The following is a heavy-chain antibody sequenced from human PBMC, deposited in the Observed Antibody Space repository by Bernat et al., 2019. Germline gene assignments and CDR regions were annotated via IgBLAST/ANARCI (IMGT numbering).Heavy chain of an antibody. CDR1: GFTFSSYA. J-gene: IGHJ2*01. Sequence: EVQLVESGGGLVQPGGSLRLSCAASGFTFSSYAMHWVRQAPGKGLEYVSAISSNGGSTYYANSVKGRFTISRDNSKNTLYLQMGSLRAEDMAVYYCARSGSSTIPDWYFDLWGRGTLVTVSS. CDR2: ISSNGGST. D-gene: IGHD3-9*01. CDR3: ARSGSSTIPDWYFDL. V-gene: IGHV3-64*01.